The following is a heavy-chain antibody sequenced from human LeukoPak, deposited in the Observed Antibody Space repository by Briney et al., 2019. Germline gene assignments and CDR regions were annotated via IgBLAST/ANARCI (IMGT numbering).Heavy chain of an antibody. V-gene: IGHV4-34*01. CDR2: INHSGST. J-gene: IGHJ4*02. Sequence: PSETLSLTCAVYGGSFSGYYWSWIRQPPGKGLEWIGEINHSGSTNYNPSLKSRVTISVDTSKNQFSLKLSSVTAADTAVYYCARSQWLVRKLDYWGQGTLVTVSS. CDR1: GGSFSGYY. CDR3: ARSQWLVRKLDY. D-gene: IGHD6-19*01.